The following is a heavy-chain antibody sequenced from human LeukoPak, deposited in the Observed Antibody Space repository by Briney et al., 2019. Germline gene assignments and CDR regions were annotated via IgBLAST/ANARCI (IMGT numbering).Heavy chain of an antibody. CDR1: GFTFSSYW. Sequence: GGSLRLSCAASGFTFSSYWMHWVRQAPGKGLVWVSRINTDGSTTSYADSGKGRFTISRDNAKNTLYLQMNSLRAEDTAVYYCARLSGSYYPAGAFDIWGQGTMVTVSS. V-gene: IGHV3-74*01. CDR2: INTDGSTT. D-gene: IGHD1-26*01. CDR3: ARLSGSYYPAGAFDI. J-gene: IGHJ3*02.